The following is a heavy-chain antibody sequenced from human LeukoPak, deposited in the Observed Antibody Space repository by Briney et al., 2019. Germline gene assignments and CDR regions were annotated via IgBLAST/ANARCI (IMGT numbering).Heavy chain of an antibody. CDR1: GFIFSNYA. CDR3: AKCEDYDILTGYYDSDY. CDR2: IGGRDGGT. D-gene: IGHD3-9*01. V-gene: IGHV3-23*01. J-gene: IGHJ4*01. Sequence: QPGASLRLSCAASGFIFSNYAMSWVRQAPGKGLEWVSAIGGRDGGTYYADSVKGRFTVSRDDPKNTLYLQMNTLRVEDTAVYYCAKCEDYDILTGYYDSDYWGHGTLVTVSS.